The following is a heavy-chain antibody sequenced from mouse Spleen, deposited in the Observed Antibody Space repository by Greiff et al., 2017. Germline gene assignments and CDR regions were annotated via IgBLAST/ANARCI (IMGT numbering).Heavy chain of an antibody. CDR1: GYTFTSYW. CDR3: ARKGTGPLYFDY. J-gene: IGHJ2*01. Sequence: VQLQQPGAELVKPGASVKMSCKASGYTFTSYWITWVKQRPGQGLEWIGDIYPGSGSTNYNEKFKSKATLTVDTSSSTAYMQLSSLTSEDSAVYYCARKGTGPLYFDYWGQGTTLTVSS. V-gene: IGHV1-55*01. CDR2: IYPGSGST. D-gene: IGHD4-1*01.